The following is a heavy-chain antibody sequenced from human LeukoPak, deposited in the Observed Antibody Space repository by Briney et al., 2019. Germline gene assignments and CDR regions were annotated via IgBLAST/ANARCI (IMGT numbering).Heavy chain of an antibody. V-gene: IGHV3-48*01. CDR3: ARGLQQLVRGYNYYFMDV. Sequence: GGSLRLSCAASGFTFSSYSMNWVRQAPGKGLEWVSYSSSSSSSIYYADSVRGRFTISRDNAKNSLYLQMNSLRAEDTAVYYCARGLQQLVRGYNYYFMDVWGKGTTVTVSS. CDR1: GFTFSSYS. CDR2: SSSSSSSI. J-gene: IGHJ6*03. D-gene: IGHD6-13*01.